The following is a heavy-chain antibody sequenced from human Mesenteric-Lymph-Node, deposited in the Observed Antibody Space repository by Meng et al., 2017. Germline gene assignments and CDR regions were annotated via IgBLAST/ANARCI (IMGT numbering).Heavy chain of an antibody. CDR1: GFTFDDYD. J-gene: IGHJ4*02. CDR2: INWDGGTT. CDR3: ATYPGLGG. Sequence: GGSLRLSCEASGFTFDDYDMIWVRQVPGKGLEWVSEINWDGGTTNYADSVKGRFTISRDNAKNSLYLQMNSLRVEDTALYYCATYPGLGGWGQGTLVTVSS. V-gene: IGHV3-20*04. D-gene: IGHD3-16*01.